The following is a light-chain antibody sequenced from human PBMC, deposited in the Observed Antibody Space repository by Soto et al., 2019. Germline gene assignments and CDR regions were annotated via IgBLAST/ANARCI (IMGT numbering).Light chain of an antibody. Sequence: EIVLTQSPGTLSLSPGERATLFCRASQSVSSSYLGWYQQKPGQAPRLCIYASSISATGIPDRYSGSGSGTDFTVTISRLEPEDCDVYYCQQQGLTPRTFGRGTKVEIK. J-gene: IGKJ1*01. CDR2: ASS. V-gene: IGKV3-20*01. CDR1: QSVSSSY. CDR3: QQQGLTPRT.